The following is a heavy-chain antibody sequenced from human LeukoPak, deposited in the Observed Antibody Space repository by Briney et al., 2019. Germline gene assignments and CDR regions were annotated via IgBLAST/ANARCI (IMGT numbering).Heavy chain of an antibody. CDR1: GFTFSSYW. J-gene: IGHJ3*02. Sequence: GGSLRLSCAASGFTFSSYWMSWVRQAPGKGLEWVAVISYDGSNKYYADSVKGRFTISRDNSKNTLYLQMNSLRAEDTAVYYCAYIAAAGTAGAFDIWGRGTMVTVSS. CDR2: ISYDGSNK. D-gene: IGHD6-13*01. V-gene: IGHV3-30*03. CDR3: AYIAAAGTAGAFDI.